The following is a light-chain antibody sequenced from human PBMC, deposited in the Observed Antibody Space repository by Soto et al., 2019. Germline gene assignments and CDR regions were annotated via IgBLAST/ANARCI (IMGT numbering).Light chain of an antibody. V-gene: IGKV3-15*01. J-gene: IGKJ1*01. CDR3: QQYNDWPWP. CDR1: QSVRNN. CDR2: GVS. Sequence: ETVMTQSPGPLAVSPGDRVTLSCRASQSVRNNLAWYQQKPGQAPRLLMQGVSTRATGIPARFSGSGSGTEFTLTISSLQSEDFAVYYCQQYNDWPWPFGQGTKVEIK.